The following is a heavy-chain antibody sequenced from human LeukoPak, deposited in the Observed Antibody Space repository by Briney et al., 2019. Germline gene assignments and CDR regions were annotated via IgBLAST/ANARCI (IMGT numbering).Heavy chain of an antibody. V-gene: IGHV3-74*01. CDR1: GFTFNTYW. CDR3: ARAKPADFDL. Sequence: GGSLRLSCVGSGFTFNTYWIHWVRQAPGKGLVWVSRVNEDGSETNYADPVKGRFTLSRDNAKNTVYLQMNNLRAEDTAVYYCARAKPADFDLWGRGTLVTVSS. J-gene: IGHJ2*01. CDR2: VNEDGSET.